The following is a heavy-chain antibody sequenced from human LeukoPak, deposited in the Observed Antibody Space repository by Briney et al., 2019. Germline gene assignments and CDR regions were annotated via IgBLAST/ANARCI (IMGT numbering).Heavy chain of an antibody. Sequence: GGSLRLSCAASGFTFDDYAMHWVRQAPGKGLEWVSLISWDGGSTYYADSVKGRFTISRDNSKNSLYLQMNSLRAEDTALYYCAKDSSSSWYYFDYWGQGTLVTVSS. CDR2: ISWDGGST. CDR1: GFTFDDYA. V-gene: IGHV3-43D*03. CDR3: AKDSSSSWYYFDY. J-gene: IGHJ4*02. D-gene: IGHD6-13*01.